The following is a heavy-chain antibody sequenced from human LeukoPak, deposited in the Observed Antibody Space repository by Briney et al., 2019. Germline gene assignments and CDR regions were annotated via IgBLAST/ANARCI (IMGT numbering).Heavy chain of an antibody. J-gene: IGHJ4*02. CDR3: ASRLGLRYFDWSLGALDY. Sequence: GGSLRLSCAASGFTLCSYRMNWLRHAPGKGLEGGSYISSSSSTIYYADHVKGRFTISKYNGQNLLYLQMNSLRAEDTAVYYCASRLGLRYFDWSLGALDYWGQGTLVTVSS. V-gene: IGHV3-48*01. CDR1: GFTLCSYR. CDR2: ISSSSSTI. D-gene: IGHD3-9*01.